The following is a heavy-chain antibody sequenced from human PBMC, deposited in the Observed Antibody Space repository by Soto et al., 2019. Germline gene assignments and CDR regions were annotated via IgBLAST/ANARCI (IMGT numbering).Heavy chain of an antibody. CDR2: IWYDGSNK. CDR3: ARDLGPRVVVPAAAVDY. V-gene: IGHV3-33*01. D-gene: IGHD2-2*01. J-gene: IGHJ4*02. Sequence: LRLSCAASGFTFSSYGMHWVRQAPGKGLEWVAVIWYDGSNKYYADSVKGRFTISRDNSKNTLYLQMNSLRAEDTAVYYCARDLGPRVVVPAAAVDYWGQGTLVTVSS. CDR1: GFTFSSYG.